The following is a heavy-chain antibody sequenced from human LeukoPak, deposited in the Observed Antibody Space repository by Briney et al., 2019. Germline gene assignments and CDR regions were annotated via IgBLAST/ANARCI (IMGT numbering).Heavy chain of an antibody. Sequence: SETLSLTCTVSGGSISSYYWSWIRQPPGKELEWIGYIYYSGSTNYNPSLKSRVTISVDTSKNQSSLKLSSVTAADTAVYYCARVSPDNYYDSSGYYYGFDYWGQGTLVTVSS. CDR2: IYYSGST. J-gene: IGHJ4*02. CDR3: ARVSPDNYYDSSGYYYGFDY. CDR1: GGSISSYY. V-gene: IGHV4-59*01. D-gene: IGHD3-22*01.